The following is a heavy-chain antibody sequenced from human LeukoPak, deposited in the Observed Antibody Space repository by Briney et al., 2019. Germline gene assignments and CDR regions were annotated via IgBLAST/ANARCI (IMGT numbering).Heavy chain of an antibody. V-gene: IGHV3-21*06. J-gene: IGHJ4*02. CDR1: GFTFSSYS. CDR3: ATETNGRHYDY. D-gene: IGHD1-14*01. CDR2: ISSSSYI. Sequence: GGSLRLSCAASGFTFSSYSMNWVCQAPGKGLEWVSSISSSSYIYYADSIKGRFTISRDNANNFLYLQMNSLRAEDTAVYYCATETNGRHYDYWGQGTLLTVSS.